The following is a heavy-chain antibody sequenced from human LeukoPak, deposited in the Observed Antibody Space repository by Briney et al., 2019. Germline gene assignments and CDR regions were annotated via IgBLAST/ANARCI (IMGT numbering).Heavy chain of an antibody. CDR1: GFTFSAYY. CDR2: IGHSSIGYSSDHL. CDR3: AREGFFTPHS. V-gene: IGHV3-11*05. Sequence: PGGSLRLSCAASGFTFSAYYMTWIRQAPGKGLEWVSSIGHSSIGYSSDHLKYADSVKGRFTISRDNDKNSLYLQMDSLRAEDTAVYFCAREGFFTPHSWGQGTLVTVSS. J-gene: IGHJ4*02.